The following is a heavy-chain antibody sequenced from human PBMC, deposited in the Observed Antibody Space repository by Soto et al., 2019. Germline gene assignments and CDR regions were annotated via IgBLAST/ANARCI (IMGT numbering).Heavy chain of an antibody. D-gene: IGHD3-3*01. CDR3: ARDPEGDVEWLLYYFDY. V-gene: IGHV3-30-3*01. CDR2: ISYDGSNK. CDR1: GFTFSSYA. Sequence: GESLKISCAASGFTFSSYAMHWVRQAPGKGLEWVAVISYDGSNKYYADSVKGRFTISRDNSKNTLYLQMNSLRAEDTAVYYCARDPEGDVEWLLYYFDYWGQGTLVTVSS. J-gene: IGHJ4*02.